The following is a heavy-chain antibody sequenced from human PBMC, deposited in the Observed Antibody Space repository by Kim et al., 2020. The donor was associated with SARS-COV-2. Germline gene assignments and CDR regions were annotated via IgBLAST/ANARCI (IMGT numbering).Heavy chain of an antibody. CDR1: GGAISSTSYY. CDR2: ISYGGST. J-gene: IGHJ4*02. D-gene: IGHD3-10*01. Sequence: SETLSLTCNVSGGAISSTSYYWVWIRQPPGKGLEWIGSISYGGSTNFNSSLKSRVTISVDTSKNQFSLKLSSMTAADAAVYYCATRGGSGRSFDYWGQG. V-gene: IGHV4-39*01. CDR3: ATRGGSGRSFDY.